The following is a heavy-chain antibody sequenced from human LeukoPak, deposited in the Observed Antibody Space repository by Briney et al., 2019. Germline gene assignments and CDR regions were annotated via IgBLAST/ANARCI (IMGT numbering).Heavy chain of an antibody. D-gene: IGHD3-9*01. CDR3: ARTYYDILTGYNPYFDY. CDR2: IYSGGYT. V-gene: IGHV3-66*01. CDR1: GFTVSNNY. Sequence: PGGSLRLSCAASGFTVSNNYMSWVRQAPGKGLEWVSVIYSGGYTYYADSVKGRFTISRDNAKNFLYLQMNSLRAEDTAVYYCARTYYDILTGYNPYFDYWGQGILVTVSS. J-gene: IGHJ4*02.